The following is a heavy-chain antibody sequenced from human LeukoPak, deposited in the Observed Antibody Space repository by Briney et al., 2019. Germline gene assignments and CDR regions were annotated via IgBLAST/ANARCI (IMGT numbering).Heavy chain of an antibody. Sequence: SETLSLTCAVYGGSFSGYYWSWIRQPPGKGLEWIGEINHSGSTNYNPSLKSRVTISVDTSKNQFSLKLSSVTAADTAVYYCARDLVVVVGIFDYWGQGTLVTVSS. CDR3: ARDLVVVVGIFDY. D-gene: IGHD2-15*01. V-gene: IGHV4-34*01. CDR2: INHSGST. J-gene: IGHJ4*02. CDR1: GGSFSGYY.